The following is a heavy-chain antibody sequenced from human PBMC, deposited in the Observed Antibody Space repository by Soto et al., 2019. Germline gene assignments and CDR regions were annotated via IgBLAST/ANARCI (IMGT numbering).Heavy chain of an antibody. CDR1: GFTFSSYG. V-gene: IGHV3-23*01. Sequence: PGGSLRLSCSASGFTFSSYGMSWVRQAPGKGLEWISAISGGGESTHYADSVKGRFTISRDNSKNTLYLQMNSLRAEDTAVYYCAKRRGYDFWSGFYNWFDPWGQGTLVTVSS. CDR2: ISGGGEST. CDR3: AKRRGYDFWSGFYNWFDP. J-gene: IGHJ5*02. D-gene: IGHD3-3*01.